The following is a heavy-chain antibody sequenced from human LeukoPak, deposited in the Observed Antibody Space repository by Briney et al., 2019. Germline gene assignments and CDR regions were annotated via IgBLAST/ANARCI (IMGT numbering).Heavy chain of an antibody. CDR2: ISWNSGSI. D-gene: IGHD2-8*01. J-gene: IGHJ4*02. CDR3: AREDKYARDY. V-gene: IGHV3-9*01. Sequence: PGRSLRLSCAASGFTFDDYAMHWVRQAPGKGLEWVSGISWNSGSIGYADSVKGRFTISRDNAKNSLYLQMNSLRAEDTALYYCAREDKYARDYWGQGTLVTVSS. CDR1: GFTFDDYA.